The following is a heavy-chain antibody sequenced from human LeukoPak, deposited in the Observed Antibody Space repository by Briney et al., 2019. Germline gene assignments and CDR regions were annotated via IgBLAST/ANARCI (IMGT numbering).Heavy chain of an antibody. D-gene: IGHD3-10*01. Sequence: GASVKVSCKASGYTFNSYDINWVRQATGQGLECMGWMNPNTGNTGYGERFQSRVTMARDNSISTAYMELNSLTSEDTAVYYCARGGAGTYYKRDGWFDPWGQGTVVTVSS. CDR1: GYTFNSYD. V-gene: IGHV1-8*01. J-gene: IGHJ5*02. CDR3: ARGGAGTYYKRDGWFDP. CDR2: MNPNTGNT.